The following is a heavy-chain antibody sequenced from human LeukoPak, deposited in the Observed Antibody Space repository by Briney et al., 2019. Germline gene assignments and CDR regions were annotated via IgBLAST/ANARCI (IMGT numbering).Heavy chain of an antibody. J-gene: IGHJ6*02. D-gene: IGHD3-9*01. CDR2: ISYDGSNK. CDR3: ARDQGILTLYYYYGMDV. Sequence: GGSLRLSCAASGFTFSSYAMHWVRQAPGKGLEWVAVISYDGSNKYYVDSVKGRFTISRDNSKNTLYLQMNSLRAEDTAVYYCARDQGILTLYYYYGMDVWGQGTTVTVSS. V-gene: IGHV3-30*04. CDR1: GFTFSSYA.